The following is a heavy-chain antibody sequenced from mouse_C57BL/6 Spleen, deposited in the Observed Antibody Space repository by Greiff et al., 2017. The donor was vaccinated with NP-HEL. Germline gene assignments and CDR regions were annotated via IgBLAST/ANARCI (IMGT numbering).Heavy chain of an antibody. D-gene: IGHD1-1*01. J-gene: IGHJ3*01. CDR1: GYTFTSYW. Sequence: VKLLESGAELAKPGASVKLSCKASGYTFTSYWMHWVKQRPGQGLEWIGYINPSSGYTKYNQKFKDKSTLTADKSSSTAYMQLSSLTYEDSAVYYCAREEDYYGSSPAWFAYWGQGTLVTVSA. CDR2: INPSSGYT. CDR3: AREEDYYGSSPAWFAY. V-gene: IGHV1-7*01.